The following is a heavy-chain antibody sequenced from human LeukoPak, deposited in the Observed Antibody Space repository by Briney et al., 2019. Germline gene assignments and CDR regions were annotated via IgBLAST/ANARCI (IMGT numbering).Heavy chain of an antibody. J-gene: IGHJ4*02. CDR2: ISYDGSNK. V-gene: IGHV3-30-3*01. CDR1: GFTFSSYA. Sequence: PGGSLRLSCAASGFTFSSYAMHWGRQAPGKGLEWVAVISYDGSNKYYADSVKGRFTISRDNSKNTLYLQMNSLRAEDTAVYYCARDIADYDYVWGSVDYWGQGTLVTVSS. CDR3: ARDIADYDYVWGSVDY. D-gene: IGHD3-16*01.